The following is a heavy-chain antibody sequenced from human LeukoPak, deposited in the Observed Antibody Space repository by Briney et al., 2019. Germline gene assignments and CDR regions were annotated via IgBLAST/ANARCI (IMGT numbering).Heavy chain of an antibody. Sequence: GGSLRLTCVASGFTFSDYYMSWIRQAPGKGLEWVSYISSSGGTTYYADSVKGRFTISRDNAKNSLYLQMNSLRAEDTAVYYCARDPPRYSGSGRGSLKSRFDYWGQGTLVTVSS. V-gene: IGHV3-11*01. CDR1: GFTFSDYY. CDR2: ISSSGGTT. J-gene: IGHJ4*02. D-gene: IGHD1-26*01. CDR3: ARDPPRYSGSGRGSLKSRFDY.